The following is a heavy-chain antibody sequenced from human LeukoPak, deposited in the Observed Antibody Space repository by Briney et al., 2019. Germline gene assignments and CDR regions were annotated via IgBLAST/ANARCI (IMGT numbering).Heavy chain of an antibody. J-gene: IGHJ4*02. V-gene: IGHV3-23*01. CDR3: AKGLCGGSCYSGDY. CDR2: ISGSGGST. D-gene: IGHD2-15*01. CDR1: GFTFSSYA. Sequence: GGSLRLSCAASGFTFSSYAMSWVRQAPGKGLEWVSVISGSGGSTYYADSVKGRFTISRDNSKNTLYLQMNRMRAEDAAVYYCAKGLCGGSCYSGDYWGQGTLVTVSS.